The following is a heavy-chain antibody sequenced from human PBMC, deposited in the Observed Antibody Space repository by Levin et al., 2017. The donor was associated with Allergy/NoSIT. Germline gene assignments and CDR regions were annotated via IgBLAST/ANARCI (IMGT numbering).Heavy chain of an antibody. CDR1: GFTFSSYS. D-gene: IGHD2-21*02. Sequence: GGSLRLSCAASGFTFSSYSMNWVRQAPGKGLEWVSSISSSSSYIYYADSVKGRFTISRDNAKNSLYLQMNSLRAEDTAVYYCARDGKGDGPAIDYWGQGTLVTVSS. V-gene: IGHV3-21*01. CDR3: ARDGKGDGPAIDY. J-gene: IGHJ4*02. CDR2: ISSSSSYI.